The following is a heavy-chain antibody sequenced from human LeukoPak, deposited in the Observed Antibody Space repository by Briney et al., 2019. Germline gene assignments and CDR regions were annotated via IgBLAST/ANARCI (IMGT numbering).Heavy chain of an antibody. CDR1: GFTVSSNY. CDR3: ATLRYDYGDYFDY. CDR2: ISSSSSYT. V-gene: IGHV3-11*06. J-gene: IGHJ4*02. Sequence: GGSLRLSCAASGFTVSSNYMSWVRQAPGKGLEGVSYISSSSSYTNYADSVKGRFTISRDNAKNSLYLQMNSLRAEDTAVYYCATLRYDYGDYFDYWGQGTLVTVSS. D-gene: IGHD4-17*01.